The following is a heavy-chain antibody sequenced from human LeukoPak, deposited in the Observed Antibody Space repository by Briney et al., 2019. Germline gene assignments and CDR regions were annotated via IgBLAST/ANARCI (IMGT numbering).Heavy chain of an antibody. CDR2: IYYSGST. CDR1: GGSISSYY. J-gene: IGHJ4*02. Sequence: PSQTLSLTCTVSGGSISSYYWSWIRQPPGKGLEWIGYIYYSGSTNYNPSLKSRVTISVDTSKNQFSLKLSSVTAADTAVYYCARQQVDTAMVIDYWGQGTLVTVSS. CDR3: ARQQVDTAMVIDY. D-gene: IGHD5-18*01. V-gene: IGHV4-59*01.